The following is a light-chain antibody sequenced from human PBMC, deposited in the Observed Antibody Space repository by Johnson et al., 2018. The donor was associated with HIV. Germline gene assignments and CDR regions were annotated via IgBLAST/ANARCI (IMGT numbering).Light chain of an antibody. CDR3: GTWDSSLSAYV. J-gene: IGLJ1*01. CDR1: SSNVGNNY. V-gene: IGLV1-51*01. Sequence: QSVLTQPPSVSAAPGQKVTISCSGSSSNVGNNYVSWFQQLPGTAPKLLIYDNNERPSGIPDRFSGSKSGTSATLGITGLQTGDEADYYCGTWDSSLSAYVFGTGTKFTVL. CDR2: DNN.